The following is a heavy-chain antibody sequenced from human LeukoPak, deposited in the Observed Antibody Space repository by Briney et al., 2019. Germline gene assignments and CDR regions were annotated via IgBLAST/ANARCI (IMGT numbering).Heavy chain of an antibody. CDR3: AKDPHGDYDILTGYPIYYFDY. CDR2: ISYDGSNK. Sequence: GGSLRLSCAASGFTFSSYGMHWVRQAPGKGLEWAAVISYDGSNKYYADSVKGRFTISRDNSKNTLYLQMNSLRAEDTAVYYCAKDPHGDYDILTGYPIYYFDYWGQGTLVTVSS. V-gene: IGHV3-30*18. D-gene: IGHD3-9*01. CDR1: GFTFSSYG. J-gene: IGHJ4*02.